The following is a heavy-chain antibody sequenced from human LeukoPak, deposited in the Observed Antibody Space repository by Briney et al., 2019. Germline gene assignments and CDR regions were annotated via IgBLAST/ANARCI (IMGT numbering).Heavy chain of an antibody. Sequence: GGSLRLSCAASGFTVSNNYMSWVRQAPGKGLEWVSVIYSGDNTYYVESVKGRFTISRDNSKNTLFLQMNRLRAEDTAVYYCAGRRVLDASFDYWGQGTLATVSS. J-gene: IGHJ4*02. CDR1: GFTVSNNY. D-gene: IGHD3-16*01. V-gene: IGHV3-66*02. CDR2: IYSGDNT. CDR3: AGRRVLDASFDY.